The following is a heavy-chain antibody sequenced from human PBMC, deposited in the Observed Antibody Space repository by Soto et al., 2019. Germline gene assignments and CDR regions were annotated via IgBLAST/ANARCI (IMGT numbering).Heavy chain of an antibody. V-gene: IGHV1-18*01. J-gene: IGHJ3*01. D-gene: IGHD2-2*01. CDR2: ISAYNGNT. CDR3: ARSRRGGLPDDAFDV. CDR1: GYTFTDYG. Sequence: ASVKVSCKASGYTFTDYGIAWVRQAPGQGLEWMGWISAYNGNTKYVQKFQGRVTMTIDTFTSTAYMDLTSLRSDDTAMYYCARSRRGGLPDDAFDVWGQGTMVTV.